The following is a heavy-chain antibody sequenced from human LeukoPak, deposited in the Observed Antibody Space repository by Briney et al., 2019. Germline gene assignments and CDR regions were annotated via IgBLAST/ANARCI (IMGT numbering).Heavy chain of an antibody. CDR2: IYYSGST. Sequence: PSETLSLTCTVSGGSISSSSYYWGWIRQPPGKGLEWLGSIYYSGSTYYNPSLKSRVTISVDTSKNQFSLKLSSVTAADTAVYYCARLYYDILTGYYSTFDYWGQGTLVTVSS. V-gene: IGHV4-39*01. CDR3: ARLYYDILTGYYSTFDY. J-gene: IGHJ4*02. CDR1: GGSISSSSYY. D-gene: IGHD3-9*01.